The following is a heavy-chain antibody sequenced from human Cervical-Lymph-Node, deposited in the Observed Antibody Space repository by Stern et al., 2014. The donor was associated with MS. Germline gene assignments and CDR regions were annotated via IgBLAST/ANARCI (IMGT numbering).Heavy chain of an antibody. V-gene: IGHV1-69*01. CDR3: ALRRSYYVF. J-gene: IGHJ4*02. CDR2: LIPFFGAT. D-gene: IGHD1-26*01. CDR1: GDTFSSYA. Sequence: DQLVESGAEVKKPGSSVKVSCKASGDTFSSYALSWVRQAPGQGLEWVGGLIPFFGATRYGQRFQSRVTITPEESTGTAFMELTNLTSEGTAVYYCALRRSYYVFWGQGTLVSVS.